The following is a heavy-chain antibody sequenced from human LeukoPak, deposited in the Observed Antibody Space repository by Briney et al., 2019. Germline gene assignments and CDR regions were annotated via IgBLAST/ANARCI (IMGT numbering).Heavy chain of an antibody. CDR1: GYTFTSYG. D-gene: IGHD2-2*01. CDR2: ISAYNGNT. CDR3: ARDAGRYCNSTSCYPDY. J-gene: IGHJ4*02. V-gene: IGHV1-18*01. Sequence: ASVKVSCKASGYTFTSYGISWVRQAPGQGLEWMGWISAYNGNTNYAQKLQGRVTMTTDTSTSTAYMELRSLRSDDTAVYYCARDAGRYCNSTSCYPDYWGQGTLVTVSS.